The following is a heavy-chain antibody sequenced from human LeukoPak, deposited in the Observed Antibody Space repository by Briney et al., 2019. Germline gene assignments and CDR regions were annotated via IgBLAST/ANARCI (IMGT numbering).Heavy chain of an antibody. V-gene: IGHV3-30*14. D-gene: IGHD1-26*01. J-gene: IGHJ4*02. Sequence: PGGSLRLSCAASGFTFSSYAMHWVRQAPGKGLEWVAVISYDGSYKYHADSVKGRFTISRDNSKNTLCLQMNSLRAEDTAVYYCARARGSGTYYFDYWGQGTLVTVSS. CDR3: ARARGSGTYYFDY. CDR1: GFTFSSYA. CDR2: ISYDGSYK.